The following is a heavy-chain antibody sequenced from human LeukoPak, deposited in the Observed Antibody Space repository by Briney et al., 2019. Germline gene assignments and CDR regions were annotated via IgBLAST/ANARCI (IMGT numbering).Heavy chain of an antibody. CDR2: ISWNSGSI. J-gene: IGHJ4*02. Sequence: GGSLRLSCAASGFTFDDYAMHWVRQAPGKGLEWVSGISWNSGSIGYADSVKGRFTISRDNAKDSLYLQMNSLRAEDTALYYCAKGYSSSWRTYYFDYWGQGTLVTVSS. D-gene: IGHD6-13*01. V-gene: IGHV3-9*01. CDR1: GFTFDDYA. CDR3: AKGYSSSWRTYYFDY.